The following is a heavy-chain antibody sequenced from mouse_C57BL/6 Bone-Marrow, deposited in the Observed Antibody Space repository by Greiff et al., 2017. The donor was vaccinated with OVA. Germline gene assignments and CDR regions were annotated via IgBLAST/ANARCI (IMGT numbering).Heavy chain of an antibody. CDR1: GFSLTSYG. Sequence: QVQLQQSGPGLVQPSQSLSITCTVSGFSLTSYGVHWVRQSPGKGLEWLGVIWSGGSTDYNAAFISRLSISKDNSKSQVFFKMNSLQADDTAIYYCARKNSNYFDDWGQGTTLTVSS. CDR3: ARKNSNYFDD. CDR2: IWSGGST. V-gene: IGHV2-2*01. J-gene: IGHJ2*01.